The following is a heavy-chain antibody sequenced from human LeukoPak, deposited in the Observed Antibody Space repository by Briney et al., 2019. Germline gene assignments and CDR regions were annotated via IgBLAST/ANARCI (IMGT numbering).Heavy chain of an antibody. CDR1: GGSISSSSYY. CDR2: IYYSGST. J-gene: IGHJ4*02. D-gene: IGHD2-8*01. CDR3: AGVGVHKDY. V-gene: IGHV4-39*07. Sequence: SETLSLTCTVSGGSISSSSYYWGWIRQPPGKGLEWIGSIYYSGSTYYNPSLKSRVTISVDTSKNQFSLKLSSVTAADTAVYYCAGVGVHKDYWGQGTLVTVSS.